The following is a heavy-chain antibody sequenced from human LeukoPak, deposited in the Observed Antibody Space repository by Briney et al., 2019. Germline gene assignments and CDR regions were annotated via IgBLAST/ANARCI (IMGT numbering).Heavy chain of an antibody. J-gene: IGHJ4*02. CDR1: GGSISSGGYS. Sequence: SETLSLTCTVSGGSISSGGYSWSWIRQHPGKGLEWIGYIYYSGSTYYNPSLKSRVTISVDTSKNQFSLKLSSVTAADTAVYYCARGNILTGYYSPFDYWGQGTLVTVSS. D-gene: IGHD3-9*01. V-gene: IGHV4-31*03. CDR3: ARGNILTGYYSPFDY. CDR2: IYYSGST.